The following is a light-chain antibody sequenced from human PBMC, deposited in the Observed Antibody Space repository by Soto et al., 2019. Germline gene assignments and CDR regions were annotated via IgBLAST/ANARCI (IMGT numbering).Light chain of an antibody. CDR2: GAS. CDR3: QQYGSSST. V-gene: IGKV3-20*01. J-gene: IGKJ5*01. Sequence: EIVLTQSPDTLSVSPGERATLSCRASQSVSSSYLAWYQQKPGQAPRLLIYGASSRATGIPDRFSGSGSGTDFTLTISRLEPEDFAVYYCQQYGSSSTFGQGTRLEIK. CDR1: QSVSSSY.